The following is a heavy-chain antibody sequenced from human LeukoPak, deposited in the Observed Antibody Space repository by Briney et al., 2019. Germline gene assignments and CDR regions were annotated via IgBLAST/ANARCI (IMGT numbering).Heavy chain of an antibody. D-gene: IGHD5-18*01. CDR1: GDSVSSNSAA. V-gene: IGHV6-1*01. Sequence: SQTLSLTCAISGDSVSSNSAAWIWIRQSPSRGLEWLGRTYYRSAWHNDYAVSVRSRIAINPDTSKNQLSLQLNSVPPEDTAVYYCARGYGYAFDFWGQGTMVTVSS. CDR2: TYYRSAWHN. CDR3: ARGYGYAFDF. J-gene: IGHJ3*01.